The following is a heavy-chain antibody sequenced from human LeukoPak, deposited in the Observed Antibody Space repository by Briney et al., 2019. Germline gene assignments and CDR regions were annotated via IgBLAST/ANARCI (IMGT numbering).Heavy chain of an antibody. CDR3: ASHTRFWAHSDACDI. CDR2: ISSSGSTI. J-gene: IGHJ3*02. Sequence: GGSLRLSCAASGFTFSSYEMNWVHEAPGKGLEWVSYISSSGSTIYYADSVKGRFTISRDNPKNPLYLQPKSLRAEDTAVYYCASHTRFWAHSDACDIWGQGTMVTVSS. V-gene: IGHV3-48*03. D-gene: IGHD3-16*01. CDR1: GFTFSSYE.